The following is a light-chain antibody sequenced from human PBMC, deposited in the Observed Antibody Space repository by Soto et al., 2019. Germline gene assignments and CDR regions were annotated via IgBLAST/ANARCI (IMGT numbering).Light chain of an antibody. CDR3: QQANSFPWT. V-gene: IGKV1-12*01. J-gene: IGKJ2*02. Sequence: DIQMTQSPSSVSASVGDRVTITCRASQDITSWLTWYQQKPGKAPKLLIYAASRLHSGVPSRFSGSGSGTDFTLTISSLQPEDVATYYCQQANSFPWTFGQGTKLDIK. CDR1: QDITSW. CDR2: AAS.